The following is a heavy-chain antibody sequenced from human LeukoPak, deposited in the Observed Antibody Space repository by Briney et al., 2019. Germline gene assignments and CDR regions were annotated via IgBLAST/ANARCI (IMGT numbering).Heavy chain of an antibody. CDR2: IYYSGST. CDR3: ARAVYSSGWFWDH. J-gene: IGHJ4*02. V-gene: IGHV4-39*01. CDR1: GGSTRSNGYF. D-gene: IGHD6-19*01. Sequence: SETLSLTCTVSGGSTRSNGYFWSWIRQPPGKGLEWIGSIYYSGSTYYNLSLKSRVTISVDTSKNQFSLKLSSVTAADTAVYYCARAVYSSGWFWDHWGQGTLVTVSS.